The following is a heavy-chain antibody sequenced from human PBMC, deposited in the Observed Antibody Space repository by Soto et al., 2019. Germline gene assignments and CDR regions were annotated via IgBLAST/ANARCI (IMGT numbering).Heavy chain of an antibody. CDR3: ARAIKRWEVNYYFDF. Sequence: QVVLLQSGAEVKEPGSSVRVSCQVSGSTFNNFAFSWVRQAPGHGTEWMGGIVVDSNTAEYSQRFQDSVTITADTSTDSLYMELGSLTFEDTAVYYCARAIKRWEVNYYFDFWGQGTLVTVSS. CDR2: IVVDSNTA. D-gene: IGHD1-26*01. CDR1: GSTFNNFA. J-gene: IGHJ4*02. V-gene: IGHV1-69*06.